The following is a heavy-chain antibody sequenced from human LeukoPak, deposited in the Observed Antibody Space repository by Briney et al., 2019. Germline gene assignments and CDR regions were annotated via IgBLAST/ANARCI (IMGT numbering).Heavy chain of an antibody. V-gene: IGHV3-23*01. J-gene: IGHJ4*02. CDR1: GFTFSTYA. CDR2: ISGSGGGT. CDR3: AKDLGSASGSFDY. D-gene: IGHD1-26*01. Sequence: GGSLRLSCAASGFTFSTYAMSWVRQAAGKGLEWVSLISGSGGGTYYADSVKGRFTISRDNSKNTLYLQLNSLRVEDTAVYYCAKDLGSASGSFDYWGQGTLVTVSS.